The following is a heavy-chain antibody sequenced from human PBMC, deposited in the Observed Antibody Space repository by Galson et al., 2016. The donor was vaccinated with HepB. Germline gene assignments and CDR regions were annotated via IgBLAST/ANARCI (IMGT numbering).Heavy chain of an antibody. CDR1: GFVFSSYW. CDR2: IKLDGSEQ. J-gene: IGHJ5*02. Sequence: SLRLSCAASGFVFSSYWMSWVRQAPGKGLEWVANIKLDGSEQFYVDSVKGRFTISRDNAQNSLYLEMNTLTVDDTAVYYCAREEPLHYNNSWFHPWGQGILSPSPQ. CDR3: AREEPLHYNNSWFHP. D-gene: IGHD1-14*01. V-gene: IGHV3-7*01.